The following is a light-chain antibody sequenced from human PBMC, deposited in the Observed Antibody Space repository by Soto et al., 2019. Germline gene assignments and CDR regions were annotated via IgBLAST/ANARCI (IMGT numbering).Light chain of an antibody. CDR1: NSDVGGYDY. Sequence: QSALTQPASVSGSPGQSITISCTGTNSDVGGYDYVSWYQQHPGKAPKLMIYEVSHRPSGVSNRFSGSRSGNTASLTISGLQAEDEADYYFSSYTSSTTLGAFAGGTRLTVL. V-gene: IGLV2-14*01. J-gene: IGLJ3*02. CDR3: SSYTSSTTLGA. CDR2: EVS.